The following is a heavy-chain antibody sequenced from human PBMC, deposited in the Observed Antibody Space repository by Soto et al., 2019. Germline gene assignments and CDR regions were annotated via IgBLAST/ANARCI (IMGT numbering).Heavy chain of an antibody. CDR1: GGTFSSYA. CDR3: AREQIDPLHYYYYGMDV. J-gene: IGHJ6*02. CDR2: IIPIFGTA. V-gene: IGHV1-69*01. Sequence: QVQLVQSGAEVKKPGSSVKVSCKASGGTFSSYAISWVRQAPGQGLEWMGGIIPIFGTANYAQKFQGRVTITADESTSTAYMELSSLRSEDTAVYYGAREQIDPLHYYYYGMDVWGQGTTVTVSS.